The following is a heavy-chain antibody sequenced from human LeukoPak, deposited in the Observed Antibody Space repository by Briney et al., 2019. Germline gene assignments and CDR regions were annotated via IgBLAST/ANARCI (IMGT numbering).Heavy chain of an antibody. J-gene: IGHJ4*02. Sequence: PGGSLRLSCAASGFTFRNFAMSWVRQVPGKGLEWLSTLVVTSGATYYADSVTGRFIIFRDNSKNTLYLQMNSLTVEDTAVYYCAKDDGGEYHLFDSWGQGTLVTVSS. D-gene: IGHD3-16*01. CDR1: GFTFRNFA. CDR3: AKDDGGEYHLFDS. CDR2: LVVTSGAT. V-gene: IGHV3-23*01.